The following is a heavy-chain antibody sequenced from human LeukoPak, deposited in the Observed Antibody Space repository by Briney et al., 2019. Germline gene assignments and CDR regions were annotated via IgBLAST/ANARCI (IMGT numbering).Heavy chain of an antibody. D-gene: IGHD6-13*01. V-gene: IGHV1-69*13. Sequence: SVQVSCKASRGTFRSYAISWVRPAPGQGLEWMGGIIPIFDTAVYAQKFQGRVTVTADESTSTAYMDLSSLTSEDTAVYYCARDNIRGGKGIAAAGGYYWGQGTLVTVSS. CDR2: IIPIFDTA. J-gene: IGHJ4*02. CDR1: RGTFRSYA. CDR3: ARDNIRGGKGIAAAGGYY.